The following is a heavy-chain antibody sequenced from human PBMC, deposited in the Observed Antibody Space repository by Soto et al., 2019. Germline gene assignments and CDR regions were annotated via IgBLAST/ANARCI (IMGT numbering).Heavy chain of an antibody. J-gene: IGHJ6*02. CDR1: GFTFSSYA. D-gene: IGHD3-9*01. CDR3: TRAGEYYDILTGYRYYGMDV. CDR2: ISGSGGST. V-gene: IGHV3-23*01. Sequence: PGGSLRLSCAASGFTFSSYAMSWVRQAPGKGLEWVSAISGSGGSTYYADSVKGRFTISRDNSKNTLYLQMNSLRAEDTAVYYCTRAGEYYDILTGYRYYGMDVWGQGTTVTVSS.